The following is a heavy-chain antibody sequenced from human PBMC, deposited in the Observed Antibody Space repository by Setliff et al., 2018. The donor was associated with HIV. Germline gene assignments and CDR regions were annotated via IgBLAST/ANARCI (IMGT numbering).Heavy chain of an antibody. J-gene: IGHJ4*02. CDR3: ARVPSIETILFDS. Sequence: SETLSLTCTVSGGSISSGGYYWSWIRQHPGKGLEWIGYISYSGGTYYKPSLKSRVTISVDTSMNQLSLKLSSVTAADTAVYYCARVPSIETILFDSWGQGTLVTVSS. D-gene: IGHD2-2*02. V-gene: IGHV4-31*03. CDR2: ISYSGGT. CDR1: GGSISSGGYY.